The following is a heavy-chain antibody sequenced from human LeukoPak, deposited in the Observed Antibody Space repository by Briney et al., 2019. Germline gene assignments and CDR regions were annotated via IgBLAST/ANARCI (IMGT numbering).Heavy chain of an antibody. J-gene: IGHJ4*02. V-gene: IGHV1-2*02. D-gene: IGHD5-24*01. CDR1: GYTFTGYY. CDR3: ASGVGLTFDY. CDR2: INPNSGGT. Sequence: ASVKVSCKASGYTFTGYYMHWVRQAPGEGLEWMGWINPNSGGTNYAQRFQGRITMTRDTSISTAYMELSSLKSDDTAVYYCASGVGLTFDYWGQGALVTVSS.